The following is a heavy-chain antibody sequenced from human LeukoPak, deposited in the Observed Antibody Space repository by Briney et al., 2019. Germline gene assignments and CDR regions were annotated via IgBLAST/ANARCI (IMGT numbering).Heavy chain of an antibody. V-gene: IGHV1-2*02. CDR2: INPNSGGT. CDR3: ARTAPYCSSTSPFYFCYMDV. Sequence: ASVKVSCKASGYTLTGYYMHWVRQAPGQGLEWMGWINPNSGGTNYAQKFQGRVTMTRDTSISTAYMELSRLRSDDTAVYYCARTAPYCSSTSPFYFCYMDVWGKGTTVTISS. D-gene: IGHD2-2*01. J-gene: IGHJ6*03. CDR1: GYTLTGYY.